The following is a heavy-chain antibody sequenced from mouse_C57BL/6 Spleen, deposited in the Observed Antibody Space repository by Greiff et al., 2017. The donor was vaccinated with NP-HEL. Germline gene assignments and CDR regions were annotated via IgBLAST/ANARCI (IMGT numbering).Heavy chain of an antibody. Sequence: EVMLVESEGGLVQPGSSMKLSCTASGFTFSDYYMAWVRQVPEKGLESVANINYDGSSTYYLDSLKSRFIISRDNAKNILYLQMSSLKSEDTATYYCARGGNGYDVCFDYWGQGTTLTVSS. CDR2: INYDGSST. D-gene: IGHD2-2*01. CDR1: GFTFSDYY. CDR3: ARGGNGYDVCFDY. J-gene: IGHJ2*01. V-gene: IGHV5-16*01.